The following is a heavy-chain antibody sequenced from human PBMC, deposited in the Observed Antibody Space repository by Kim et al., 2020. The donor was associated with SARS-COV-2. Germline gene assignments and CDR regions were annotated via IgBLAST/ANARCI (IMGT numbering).Heavy chain of an antibody. Sequence: SVKVSCKASGGTFSSYAISWVRQAPGQGLEWMGGIIPIFGTANYAQKFQGRVTITADESTSTAYMELSSLRSEDTAVYYCARGSGGTYYYDSSGYYLGYWGQGTLVTVSS. V-gene: IGHV1-69*13. CDR3: ARGSGGTYYYDSSGYYLGY. J-gene: IGHJ4*02. CDR1: GGTFSSYA. CDR2: IIPIFGTA. D-gene: IGHD3-22*01.